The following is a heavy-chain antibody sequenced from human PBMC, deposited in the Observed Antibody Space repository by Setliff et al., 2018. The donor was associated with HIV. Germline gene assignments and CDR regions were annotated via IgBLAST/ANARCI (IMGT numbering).Heavy chain of an antibody. D-gene: IGHD3-3*01. Sequence: SETLSLTCTVSSGSITSRTYYWGWIRQPPGKGLEWIGSIFYSGITYYNPSLKSRVSISVDTSKNQFSLNLASVTAADTAVYYCARSKTFYDFWGGYYTHGAFKIWGLGTMVTVSS. CDR1: SGSITSRTYY. V-gene: IGHV4-39*01. J-gene: IGHJ3*02. CDR2: IFYSGIT. CDR3: ARSKTFYDFWGGYYTHGAFKI.